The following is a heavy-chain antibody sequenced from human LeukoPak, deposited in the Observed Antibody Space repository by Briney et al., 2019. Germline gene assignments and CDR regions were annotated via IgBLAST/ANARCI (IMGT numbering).Heavy chain of an antibody. CDR2: INPNSGGT. J-gene: IGHJ6*02. V-gene: IGHV1-2*02. Sequence: GASVKVSCKASGYTFTGYYMHWVRQAPGQGLEWMGWINPNSGGTNYAQKFQGRVTMTEDTSTDTAYMELSSLRSEDTAVYYCATGPYGSGPYYYYGMDVWGQGTTVTVSS. CDR1: GYTFTGYY. CDR3: ATGPYGSGPYYYYGMDV. D-gene: IGHD3-10*01.